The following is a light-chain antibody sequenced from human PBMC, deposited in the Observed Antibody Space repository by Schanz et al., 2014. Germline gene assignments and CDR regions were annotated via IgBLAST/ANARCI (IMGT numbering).Light chain of an antibody. V-gene: IGKV3-20*01. CDR2: AAS. CDR1: VSVSSNY. J-gene: IGKJ1*01. CDR3: QQYGNSPRT. Sequence: EIVLTQSPGTLSLSPGERATLSCRASVSVSSNYLAWYQQKPGQAPRLLIYAASRRAPGIPDRFSGSGSETDFSLTISRVEPEDSAVYYCQQYGNSPRTFGQGTKVEV.